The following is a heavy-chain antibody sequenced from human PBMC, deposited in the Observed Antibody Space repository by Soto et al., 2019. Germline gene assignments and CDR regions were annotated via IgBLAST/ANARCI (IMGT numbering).Heavy chain of an antibody. Sequence: GGSLRLSCAASGFIFKNYGMNWIRQAPGKGLEWVAAIRFDGTNEYFADSVKGRFTISKENSKNILYLHMSSLRAEDTAVYYCARGPDYIWASFVSYFDFWGQGTLVTVSS. J-gene: IGHJ4*02. CDR3: ARGPDYIWASFVSYFDF. CDR2: IRFDGTNE. CDR1: GFIFKNYG. D-gene: IGHD3-16*01. V-gene: IGHV3-33*01.